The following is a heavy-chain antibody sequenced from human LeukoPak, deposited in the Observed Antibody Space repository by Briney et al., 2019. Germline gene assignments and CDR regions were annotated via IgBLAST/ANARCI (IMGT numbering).Heavy chain of an antibody. CDR2: ISAYNGNT. Sequence: GASVKVSCKASGYTFTSYGISWVRQAPGQGLEWMGWISAYNGNTNYAQKLQGRVTMTTDTSTSTAYMELRSLRSDDTAVYFFFQAEDGIRDFDWLEAPDYWGQGTLVTVSS. CDR1: GYTFTSYG. CDR3: FQAEDGIRDFDWLEAPDY. J-gene: IGHJ4*02. D-gene: IGHD3-9*01. V-gene: IGHV1-18*04.